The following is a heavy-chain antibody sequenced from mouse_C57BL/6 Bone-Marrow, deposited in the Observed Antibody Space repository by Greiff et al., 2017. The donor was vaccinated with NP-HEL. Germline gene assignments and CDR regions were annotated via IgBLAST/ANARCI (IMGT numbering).Heavy chain of an antibody. CDR3: ARWLLLYAMDY. J-gene: IGHJ4*01. V-gene: IGHV1-82*01. CDR1: GYAFSSSW. CDR2: IYPGDGDT. D-gene: IGHD2-3*01. Sequence: QVQLQQSGPELVKPGASVKISCKASGYAFSSSWMNWVKQRPGKGLEWIGRIYPGDGDTNSNGKFKGKATLTADKSSSTAYMQLSSLTSEDSAVYFCARWLLLYAMDYWGQGTSVTVSS.